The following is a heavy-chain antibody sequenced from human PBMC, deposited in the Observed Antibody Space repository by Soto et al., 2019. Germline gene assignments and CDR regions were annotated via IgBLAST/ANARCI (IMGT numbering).Heavy chain of an antibody. J-gene: IGHJ6*02. V-gene: IGHV3-7*01. CDR2: INQDRSEK. CDR1: GFTFSSYW. D-gene: IGHD6-25*01. CDR3: ARDRGTSTSGFSYYGMDV. Sequence: HPGGSLRLSCAASGFTFSSYWMSWVRQAPGKGLEWVANINQDRSEKYYVDSVKGRFTISRDNAKNSLYLQMNSLRAEDTAVYYCARDRGTSTSGFSYYGMDVWGQGTTVTVS.